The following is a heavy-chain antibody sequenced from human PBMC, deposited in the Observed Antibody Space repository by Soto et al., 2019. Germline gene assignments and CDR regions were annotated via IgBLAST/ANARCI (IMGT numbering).Heavy chain of an antibody. CDR1: GGTFSSYA. J-gene: IGHJ4*02. V-gene: IGHV1-69*06. D-gene: IGHD2-2*01. Sequence: QVQLVQSGAEVKKPGSSGKVSCKASGGTFSSYAISWVRQAPGQGLEWMGGIIPIFGTANYAQKFQGRVTITADKSTSTAYMELSSLRSEDTAVYYCARADCSSTRCYLVAALPDYWGQGTLVTVSS. CDR2: IIPIFGTA. CDR3: ARADCSSTRCYLVAALPDY.